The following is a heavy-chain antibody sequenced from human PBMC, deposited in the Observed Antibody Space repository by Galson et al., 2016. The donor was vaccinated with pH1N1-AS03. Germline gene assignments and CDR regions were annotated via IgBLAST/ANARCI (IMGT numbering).Heavy chain of an antibody. CDR2: INQDGSEK. Sequence: SLRLSCAASGFTFNRSWMSWVRQAPGKGLEWVANINQDGSEKHYVDSVKGRFTISRDNAKNSLYLQVNNLRVEDTAVYYCASAPVGSGHLYYFDYWGQGTLITVSS. CDR3: ASAPVGSGHLYYFDY. D-gene: IGHD6-25*01. V-gene: IGHV3-7*01. CDR1: GFTFNRSW. J-gene: IGHJ4*02.